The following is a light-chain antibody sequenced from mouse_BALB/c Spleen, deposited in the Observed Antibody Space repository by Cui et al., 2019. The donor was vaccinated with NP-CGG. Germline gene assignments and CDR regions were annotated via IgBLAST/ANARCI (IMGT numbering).Light chain of an antibody. CDR1: TGAVTTSNY. Sequence: HAVVTQYAALTTSHGETVTLTCRSSTGAVTTSNYANWVQEKPDHLFTGLIGGTNNRAPGVPARFSGSLIGDKAALTITGAQTEDEAIYFCALWYSNHWVFGGGTKLTVL. V-gene: IGLV1*01. CDR3: ALWYSNHWV. CDR2: GTN. J-gene: IGLJ1*01.